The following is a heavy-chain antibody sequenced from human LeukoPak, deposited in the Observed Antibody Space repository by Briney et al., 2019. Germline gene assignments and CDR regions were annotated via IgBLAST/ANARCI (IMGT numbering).Heavy chain of an antibody. D-gene: IGHD3-10*01. CDR2: IRSTPYGGTT. V-gene: IGHV3-49*03. Sequence: PGGSLRLSCTASGSKFDDYNMSWFHQAPGKGLEWVGLIRSTPYGGTTVYGASVKGRFIISRDDSKTTAYLQLSSLKTEDTAAYYCLATYCGLGSGPENHEDIWGKGTTVTVSS. CDR1: GSKFDDYN. CDR3: LATYCGLGSGPENHEDI. J-gene: IGHJ6*03.